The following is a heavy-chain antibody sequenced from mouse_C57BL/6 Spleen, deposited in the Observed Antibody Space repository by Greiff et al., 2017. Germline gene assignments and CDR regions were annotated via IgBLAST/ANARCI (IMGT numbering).Heavy chain of an antibody. CDR1: GYTFTSYW. D-gene: IGHD1-1*01. Sequence: QVQLQQPGAELVKPGASVKMSCKASGYTFTSYWITWVKQRPGQGLEWIGDIYPGSGSTNYNEKFKSKATLTVDTSSSTAYMQLSSLTSEDSAVYDCARRGYYYGFFDYWGQGTTLTVSS. CDR2: IYPGSGST. CDR3: ARRGYYYGFFDY. V-gene: IGHV1-55*01. J-gene: IGHJ2*01.